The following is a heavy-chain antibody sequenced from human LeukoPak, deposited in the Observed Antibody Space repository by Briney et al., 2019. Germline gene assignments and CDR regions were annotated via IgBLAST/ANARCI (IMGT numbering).Heavy chain of an antibody. J-gene: IGHJ6*02. CDR3: NGYRSSTSCGDGMDV. CDR1: GGSFSGYY. D-gene: IGHD2-2*01. CDR2: INHSGST. Sequence: SETLSLTCAVYGGSFSGYYWSWIRQPPGKGLEWIGEINHSGSTNYNPSLKSRVTISVDTSKNQFSLKLSSVTAADTAVYYCNGYRSSTSCGDGMDVWGQGTTVTVSS. V-gene: IGHV4-34*01.